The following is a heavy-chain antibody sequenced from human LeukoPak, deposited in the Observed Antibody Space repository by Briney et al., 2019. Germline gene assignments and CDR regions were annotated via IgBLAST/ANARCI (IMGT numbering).Heavy chain of an antibody. CDR2: IYHSGST. V-gene: IGHV4-38-2*02. J-gene: IGHJ6*04. Sequence: SETLSLTCAVSGYSISSGCYWGWIRQPPGKGLEWIGSIYHSGSTYYNPSLKSRVTISVDTSKNQFSLKLSSVTAADTAVYYCARDRSYSGSYGMDVWGKGTTVTVSS. CDR1: GYSISSGCY. CDR3: ARDRSYSGSYGMDV. D-gene: IGHD3-10*01.